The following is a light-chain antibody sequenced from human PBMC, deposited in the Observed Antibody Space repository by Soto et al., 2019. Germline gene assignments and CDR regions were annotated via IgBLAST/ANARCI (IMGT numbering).Light chain of an antibody. Sequence: QSALTQPASVSGSPGQSITISCAGTSSDVGSYNFVSWYQQHPGRAPKLMIYEVTKRPSGVSSRFSGSKSGNTASLTISGLQAEDEADYYCRSYAGTSSYVFGTGTKVTVL. CDR3: RSYAGTSSYV. J-gene: IGLJ1*01. CDR1: SSDVGSYNF. CDR2: EVT. V-gene: IGLV2-23*02.